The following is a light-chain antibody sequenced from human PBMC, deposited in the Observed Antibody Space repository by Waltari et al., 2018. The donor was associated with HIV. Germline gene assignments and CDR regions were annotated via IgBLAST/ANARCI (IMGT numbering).Light chain of an antibody. CDR1: SSNIGRNS. J-gene: IGLJ3*02. CDR3: SAWDDSLKGHV. CDR2: SNK. V-gene: IGLV1-44*01. Sequence: QSVLTQPPSASVTPGQRVTISCSGSSSNIGRNSVNWYQQLPGTAPKVFIHSNKHRHSRVPDRLLGSRSGTSSSLAISGRQSEDESDYYCSAWDDSLKGHVFGGGTKLTVL.